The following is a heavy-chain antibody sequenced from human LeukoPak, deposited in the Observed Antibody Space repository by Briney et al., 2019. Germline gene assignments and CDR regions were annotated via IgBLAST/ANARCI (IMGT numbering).Heavy chain of an antibody. CDR1: GFTFSSYS. CDR3: ARELLAVAGVYYYYGMDV. J-gene: IGHJ6*02. Sequence: GGSLRLSCAASGFTFSSYSMNWVRQAPGKGLEWVSSISSSSYIYYADSVKGRFTISGDNAKNSLYLQMNSLRAEDTAVYYCARELLAVAGVYYYYGMDVWGQGTTVTVSS. CDR2: ISSSSYI. D-gene: IGHD6-19*01. V-gene: IGHV3-21*01.